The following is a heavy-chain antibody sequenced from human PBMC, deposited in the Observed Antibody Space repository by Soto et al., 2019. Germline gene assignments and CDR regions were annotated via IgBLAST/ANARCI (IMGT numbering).Heavy chain of an antibody. J-gene: IGHJ3*01. V-gene: IGHV4-4*07. Sequence: QVQLQESGPGLVEPSETLSLTCSVSGDSMNNYYWSWIRQSAEKGLEWIGRISATGTTTYIPSLKSRITLSVDTSKNQFSLNLKFVTAADTAVYFCARDQSGVADLWGQGTVVTVS. CDR1: GDSMNNYY. CDR3: ARDQSGVADL. CDR2: ISATGTT. D-gene: IGHD7-27*01.